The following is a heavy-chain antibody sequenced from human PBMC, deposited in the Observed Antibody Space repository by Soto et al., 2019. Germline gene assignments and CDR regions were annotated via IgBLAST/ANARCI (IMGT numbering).Heavy chain of an antibody. CDR3: ARAGCDGGSCYTLVGLRYGMDV. J-gene: IGHJ6*02. CDR1: GFTFSSYA. CDR2: ISYDGSNK. V-gene: IGHV3-30-3*01. Sequence: QVQLVESGGGVVQPGRSLRLSCAASGFTFSSYAMHWVRQAPGKGLEWVAVISYDGSNKYYADSVKGRFTISRDNSKNTLYLQMNSRRGEDTAVYYCARAGCDGGSCYTLVGLRYGMDVWGQGTTVTVSS. D-gene: IGHD2-15*01.